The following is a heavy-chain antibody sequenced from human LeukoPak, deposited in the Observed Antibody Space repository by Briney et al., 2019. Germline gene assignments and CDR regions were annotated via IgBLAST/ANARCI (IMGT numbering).Heavy chain of an antibody. V-gene: IGHV1-69*13. CDR3: ARARSLMITSAFNWFDP. Sequence: SVKVSCKASGSTFSSYAINWVRQAPGQGLEWMGGIIPIFGTANYAQKFQGRVTITADESTSTAYMELSSLRSEDTAVYYCARARSLMITSAFNWFDPWGQGTLVTVSS. CDR2: IIPIFGTA. CDR1: GSTFSSYA. J-gene: IGHJ5*02. D-gene: IGHD3-16*01.